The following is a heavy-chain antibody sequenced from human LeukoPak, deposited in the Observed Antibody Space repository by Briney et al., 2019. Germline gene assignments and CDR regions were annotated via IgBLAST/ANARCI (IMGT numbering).Heavy chain of an antibody. Sequence: GGSLRLSCATSGVTFSSYAMGWVRQAPEKGLEWVSAISGSGSSTYYADSVKGRFTISRDNSKNTLYLQMNSLRAEDTAVYYCAKSHYDFWTGYGYYFDYWGQGTLVTVSS. D-gene: IGHD3-3*01. CDR2: ISGSGSST. CDR1: GVTFSSYA. J-gene: IGHJ4*02. V-gene: IGHV3-23*01. CDR3: AKSHYDFWTGYGYYFDY.